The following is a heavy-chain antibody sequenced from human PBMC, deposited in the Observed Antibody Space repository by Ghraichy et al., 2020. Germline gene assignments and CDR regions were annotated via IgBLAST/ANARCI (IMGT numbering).Heavy chain of an antibody. Sequence: GSLNISCAASGFTFSSYAMSWVRQAPGKGLEWVSAISGSGGSTYYADSVKGRFTISRDNSKNTLYLQMNSLRAEDTAVYYCAGGDHKYYYYYYGMDVWGQGTTVTVSS. D-gene: IGHD2-21*02. CDR3: AGGDHKYYYYYYGMDV. CDR1: GFTFSSYA. CDR2: ISGSGGST. J-gene: IGHJ6*02. V-gene: IGHV3-23*01.